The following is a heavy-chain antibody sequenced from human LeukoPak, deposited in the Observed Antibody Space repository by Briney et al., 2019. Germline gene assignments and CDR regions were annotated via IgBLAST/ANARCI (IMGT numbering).Heavy chain of an antibody. CDR3: ARVNGPRPNTWFDP. V-gene: IGHV4-59*08. D-gene: IGHD4-17*01. CDR2: IYYSGST. Sequence: SETLSLTCTVSGGSISSYYWSWIRQPPGKGLEWIGYIYYSGSTNYNPSLKSRVTISVDTSKNQFSLKLSSVTAADTAVYYCARVNGPRPNTWFDPWAREPWSPSPQ. J-gene: IGHJ5*02. CDR1: GGSISSYY.